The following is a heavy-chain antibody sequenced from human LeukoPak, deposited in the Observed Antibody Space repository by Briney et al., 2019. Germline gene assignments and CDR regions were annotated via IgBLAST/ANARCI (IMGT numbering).Heavy chain of an antibody. D-gene: IGHD3-22*01. Sequence: PAGSLRLSCAASGFTFSSYAMSWVRQAPGKGLEWVSAISGSSGSTYYADSVKGRFTISRDNSKNTLYLQMNSLRAEDTAVYYCAKGNTMIVVVSDYWGQGSLVTVSS. CDR2: ISGSSGST. CDR3: AKGNTMIVVVSDY. V-gene: IGHV3-23*01. J-gene: IGHJ4*02. CDR1: GFTFSSYA.